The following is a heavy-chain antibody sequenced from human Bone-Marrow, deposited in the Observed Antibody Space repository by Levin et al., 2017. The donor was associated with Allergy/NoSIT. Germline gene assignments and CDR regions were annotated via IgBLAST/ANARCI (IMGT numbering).Heavy chain of an antibody. CDR1: GGSISNSGHY. CDR3: ARADALYYYYTDV. CDR2: IYYFGST. Sequence: SETLSLTCTVSGGSISNSGHYWSWIRQLPGKGLEWIGYIYYFGSTYYNPSLKSRVTISVDTSNNQFSLKLSSVTAADTAVYYCARADALYYYYTDVWGKGTTVTVSS. V-gene: IGHV4-31*03. J-gene: IGHJ6*03.